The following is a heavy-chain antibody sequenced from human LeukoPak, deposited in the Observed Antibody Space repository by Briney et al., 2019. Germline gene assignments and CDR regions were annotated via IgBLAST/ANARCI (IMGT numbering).Heavy chain of an antibody. CDR1: GYTFTGYY. CDR2: INPNSGGT. CDR3: IAAATVDY. D-gene: IGHD6-13*01. Sequence: ASVTVSCKASGYTFTGYYMHWVRQPPGQGLEWMGWINPNSGGTNYAQKFQGRVTMTRDTSISTAYMELSRLRSDDTAVYYCIAAATVDYWGQGTLVTVSS. V-gene: IGHV1-2*02. J-gene: IGHJ4*02.